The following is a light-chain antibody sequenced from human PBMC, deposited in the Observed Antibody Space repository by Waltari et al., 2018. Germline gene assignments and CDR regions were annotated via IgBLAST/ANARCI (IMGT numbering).Light chain of an antibody. J-gene: IGLJ3*02. Sequence: SSVLTQAPSVSVAPGQTATVTCGGDNIGSRSVHWYQQKPGRAPVLVVYPDSDRPSGIPGRFSGSKSGNAATLTISRVEAGDEADYYCHVWDANTVMFGGGTKLTVL. CDR3: HVWDANTVM. CDR2: PDS. V-gene: IGLV3-21*02. CDR1: NIGSRS.